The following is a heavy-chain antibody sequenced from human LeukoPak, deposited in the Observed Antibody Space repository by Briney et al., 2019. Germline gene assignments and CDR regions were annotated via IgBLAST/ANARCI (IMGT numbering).Heavy chain of an antibody. CDR3: AREEATSNYFDY. J-gene: IGHJ4*02. V-gene: IGHV4-59*01. D-gene: IGHD5-24*01. CDR1: GGSISSYY. Sequence: SETLSLTCTVSGGSISSYYWSWIRQPPGKGLEWIGYIYYSGSTNYNPSLKSRVTISVDTSKNQFSLKLSSVTAADTAVYYCAREEATSNYFDYWGQGTLVTVSS. CDR2: IYYSGST.